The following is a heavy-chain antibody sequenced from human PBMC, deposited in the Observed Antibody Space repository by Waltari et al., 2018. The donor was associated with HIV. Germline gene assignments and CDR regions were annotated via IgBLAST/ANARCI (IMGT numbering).Heavy chain of an antibody. CDR1: GGSFSGYY. Sequence: VQLQQWGAGLLEPSETLSLTCGVYGGSFSGYYWSWIRQPPGKGLEWIGEINHSGGPNYNPSLKSRVTISLDRSRNQFSLKLTSVTAADTAVYYCARLMFIPGATQKGGMDVWGQGTTVTVSS. CDR3: ARLMFIPGATQKGGMDV. J-gene: IGHJ6*02. D-gene: IGHD1-26*01. CDR2: INHSGGP. V-gene: IGHV4-34*01.